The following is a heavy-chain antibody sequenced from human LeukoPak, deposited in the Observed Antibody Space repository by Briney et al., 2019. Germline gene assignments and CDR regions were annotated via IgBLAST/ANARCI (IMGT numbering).Heavy chain of an antibody. V-gene: IGHV1-2*06. Sequence: ASVKVSCKASGYNVVGYYIHWVRQAPGQGLEWMGRINPNSGGTNYAQKFQGRVTMTRDTSISTAYMELSRLRSDDTAVYYCARGSHRGVVAAGYWGQGTLVTVSS. D-gene: IGHD2-15*01. CDR2: INPNSGGT. J-gene: IGHJ4*02. CDR1: GYNVVGYY. CDR3: ARGSHRGVVAAGY.